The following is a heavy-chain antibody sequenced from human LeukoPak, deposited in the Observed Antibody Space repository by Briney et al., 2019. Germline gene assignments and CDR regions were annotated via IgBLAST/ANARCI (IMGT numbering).Heavy chain of an antibody. V-gene: IGHV1-2*02. Sequence: ASVTVSFTPSGYTFTYSYIHWVRQAPGVGLQWMGWISPNNGDTKYAEDFQDRVTMTRDTSINTAYMELTGLTPDDTAVYYCVRSPIGASAYWGRGTLVTVSS. CDR3: VRSPIGASAY. J-gene: IGHJ4*02. CDR2: ISPNNGDT. CDR1: GYTFTYSY. D-gene: IGHD3-10*01.